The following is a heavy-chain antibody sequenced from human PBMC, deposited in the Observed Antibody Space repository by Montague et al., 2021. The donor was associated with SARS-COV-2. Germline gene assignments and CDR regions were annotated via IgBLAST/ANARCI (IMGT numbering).Heavy chain of an antibody. V-gene: IGHV3-30*04. CDR2: ISNDGSNK. J-gene: IGHJ4*02. CDR3: ARESGSFHDGGYFDY. D-gene: IGHD1-26*01. CDR1: GFYFSYA. Sequence: SLRLSCAASGFYFSYAMHWVGQAPGKGLEWVALISNDGSNKHYADSVKGRFTISSDNSKSTLYLQMNSLRTEDTAVYYCARESGSFHDGGYFDYWGQGSLVTVSS.